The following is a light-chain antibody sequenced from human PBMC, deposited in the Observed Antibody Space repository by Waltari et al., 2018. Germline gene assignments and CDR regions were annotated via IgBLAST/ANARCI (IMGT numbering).Light chain of an antibody. CDR2: DAS. V-gene: IGKV3-11*01. CDR3: QPRSIRPPT. J-gene: IGKJ1*01. CDR1: QSFAMS. Sequence: SSWATQSFAMSLADYQQNPRQAPMCLSYDASNMAPDIPARFSASGSGNDFTLTISRLEPEDFAIYYCQPRSIRPPTFGRGTKVEI.